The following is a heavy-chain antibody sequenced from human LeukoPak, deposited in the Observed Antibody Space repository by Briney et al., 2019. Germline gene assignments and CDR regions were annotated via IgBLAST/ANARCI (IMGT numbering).Heavy chain of an antibody. Sequence: PSETLSLTCTVSGGSISSSSYYWGWIRQPPGKGLEWIGIIYYSGSTYYNPSLKSRVTISVDTSKNQFSLKLSSVTAADTAVYYCARSYYDYVWGSYRTFDYWGQGTLVTVSS. CDR1: GGSISSSSYY. V-gene: IGHV4-39*01. J-gene: IGHJ4*02. CDR2: IYYSGST. CDR3: ARSYYDYVWGSYRTFDY. D-gene: IGHD3-16*02.